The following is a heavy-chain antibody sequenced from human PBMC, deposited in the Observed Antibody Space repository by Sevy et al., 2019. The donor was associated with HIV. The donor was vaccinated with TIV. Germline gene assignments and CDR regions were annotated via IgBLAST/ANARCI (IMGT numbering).Heavy chain of an antibody. D-gene: IGHD3-10*01. CDR2: INSDGSST. Sequence: GGSLRLSCAASGFTFSSYWMHWVRQAPGKGLVWVSRINSDGSSTSYGDSVKGRFTISRDNAKNTLYLQMNSLRAEETAVYYCARVADYYGSGSYYTIFDYWGQGTLVTVSS. J-gene: IGHJ4*02. CDR3: ARVADYYGSGSYYTIFDY. V-gene: IGHV3-74*01. CDR1: GFTFSSYW.